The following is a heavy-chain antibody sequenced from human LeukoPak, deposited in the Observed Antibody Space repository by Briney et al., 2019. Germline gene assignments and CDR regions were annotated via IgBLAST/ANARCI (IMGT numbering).Heavy chain of an antibody. D-gene: IGHD3-10*01. CDR3: ARAMVRGVNWFDP. CDR2: INPNSGGT. J-gene: IGHJ5*02. CDR1: GYTFTGYY. Sequence: ASVKVSCKASGYTFTGYYMLWVRQAPGQGLEWMGWINPNSGGTNYAQKFQGWVTMTRDTSISTAYMELSRLRSDDTAVYYCARAMVRGVNWFDPWGQGTLVTVSS. V-gene: IGHV1-2*04.